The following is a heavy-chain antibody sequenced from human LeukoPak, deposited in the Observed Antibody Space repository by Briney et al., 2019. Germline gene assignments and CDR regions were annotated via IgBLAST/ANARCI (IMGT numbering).Heavy chain of an antibody. D-gene: IGHD5-18*01. V-gene: IGHV3-23*01. CDR2: ISGSGGST. Sequence: PGGSLRLSCAASGFTFSSYAMSWVRQAPGKGLEWVSAISGSGGSTYYADSVKGRFTISRDNSKDTLYLQMNSLRAEDTAVYYCAKGGYSYGYELRVYYYYMDVWGKGTTVTISS. J-gene: IGHJ6*03. CDR1: GFTFSSYA. CDR3: AKGGYSYGYELRVYYYYMDV.